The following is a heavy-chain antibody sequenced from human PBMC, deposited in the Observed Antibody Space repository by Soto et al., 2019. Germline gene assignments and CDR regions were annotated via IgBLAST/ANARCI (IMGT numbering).Heavy chain of an antibody. CDR1: GFTFRNYY. CDR2: ISGGSTTI. D-gene: IGHD1-1*01. V-gene: IGHV3-11*01. J-gene: IGHJ4*02. Sequence: QVRLVESGGGLVKPGGSLRLTCEGSGFTFRNYYLSWIRQTPGRGLEWIAYISGGSTTIYYADSVRGRFTVSRDNDKYSLFLQMNSVSPEDTAIYYCARGRNDGDYWGQGALVTVSS. CDR3: ARGRNDGDY.